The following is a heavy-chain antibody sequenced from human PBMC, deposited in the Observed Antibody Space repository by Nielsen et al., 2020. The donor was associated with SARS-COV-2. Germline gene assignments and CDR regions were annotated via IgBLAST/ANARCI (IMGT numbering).Heavy chain of an antibody. CDR2: ISWSGGSV. Sequence: GGSLRLSCAASGVTFDDYAMHWVRQASGKGLEWVSGISWSGGSVGYADSVKGRFSISRDNSRNTLYLQMNSLRVEDTAIYFCAKDDVVRGDAYDIWGQGTVVTVSS. J-gene: IGHJ3*02. CDR3: AKDDVVRGDAYDI. CDR1: GVTFDDYA. D-gene: IGHD3-10*01. V-gene: IGHV3-9*01.